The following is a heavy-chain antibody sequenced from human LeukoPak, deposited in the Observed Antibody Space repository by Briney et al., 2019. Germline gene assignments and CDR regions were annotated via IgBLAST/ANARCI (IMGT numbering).Heavy chain of an antibody. V-gene: IGHV1-2*02. Sequence: VASVKVSCKASGYTFTGYYTHWVRQAPGQGPEWMGWINPNSGGTNYAQKFQGRVTMTRDTSISAAYMELSRLRSDDTAVYYCARASWGTEYCSGGSCYFIYWGQGTLVTVSS. CDR1: GYTFTGYY. CDR2: INPNSGGT. D-gene: IGHD2-15*01. CDR3: ARASWGTEYCSGGSCYFIY. J-gene: IGHJ4*02.